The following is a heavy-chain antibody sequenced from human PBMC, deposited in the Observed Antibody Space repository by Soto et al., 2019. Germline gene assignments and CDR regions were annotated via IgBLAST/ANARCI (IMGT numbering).Heavy chain of an antibody. J-gene: IGHJ6*02. CDR1: GFNFNNFA. Sequence: PGGSLRLSCAVSGFNFNNFAMHWVRQAPGTGLEYVSSISDTGGSTFHADSVKGRFIISRDNSKGTLFLQMSSLRVEDTAVYYCVKGSRGGYYYYYNGVDVWGQGTKVTVSS. D-gene: IGHD3-16*01. V-gene: IGHV3-64D*06. CDR3: VKGSRGGYYYYYNGVDV. CDR2: ISDTGGST.